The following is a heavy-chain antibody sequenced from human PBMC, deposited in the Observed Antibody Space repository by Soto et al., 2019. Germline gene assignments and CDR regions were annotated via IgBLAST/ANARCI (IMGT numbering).Heavy chain of an antibody. D-gene: IGHD5-12*01. CDR1: GGSISSGGYY. CDR2: IYYSGST. Sequence: QVQLQESGPGLVKPSQTLSLTCTVSGGSISSGGYYWSWIRQHPGKGLEWIGYIYYSGSTYYNPSLQGRVNISVDTSKNQFSLKLSSVTAADTAVYYCAREAIEMATVDYWGQGTLVTVSS. V-gene: IGHV4-31*03. CDR3: AREAIEMATVDY. J-gene: IGHJ4*02.